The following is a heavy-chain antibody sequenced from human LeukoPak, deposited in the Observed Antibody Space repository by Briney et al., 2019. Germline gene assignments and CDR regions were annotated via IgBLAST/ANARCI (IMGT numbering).Heavy chain of an antibody. Sequence: PSETLSLTCAVYGGSFSGYYWSWIRQPPGKGLEWIGSIFYSGSTYYNPSLESRVTISVDTSKNQFSLKLSSVTAADTAVYYCARQFYYDSGGSHYWGQGTLVTVSS. CDR1: GGSFSGYY. J-gene: IGHJ4*02. CDR2: IFYSGST. V-gene: IGHV4-34*12. CDR3: ARQFYYDSGGSHY. D-gene: IGHD3-22*01.